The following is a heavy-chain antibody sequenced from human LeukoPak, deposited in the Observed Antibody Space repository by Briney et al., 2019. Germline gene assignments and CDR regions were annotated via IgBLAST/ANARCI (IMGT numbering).Heavy chain of an antibody. J-gene: IGHJ2*01. D-gene: IGHD6-19*01. Sequence: GGSLRLSCAASGFTFSTYTMHWVRQAPGKGLEWVAFISFDGSNTYYADSVKGRFTISRDNSKNTLYLQMNSLRAEDTAVYYCARGYSGWYAWYFDLWGRGTLVTVSS. V-gene: IGHV3-30-3*01. CDR1: GFTFSTYT. CDR2: ISFDGSNT. CDR3: ARGYSGWYAWYFDL.